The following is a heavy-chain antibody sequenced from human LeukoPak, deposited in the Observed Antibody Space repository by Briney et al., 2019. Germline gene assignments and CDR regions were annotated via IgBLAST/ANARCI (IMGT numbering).Heavy chain of an antibody. Sequence: GGSLRLSCAASGFTFSNAWMNWVRQAPGKGLEWVGRITTKAEGGTTDYAAPVKGRFSISRDDSKNTVYLQMNSLKTEDTAVYYCASYGTGSHDYWGQGSLVTVSS. D-gene: IGHD3-10*01. CDR2: ITTKAEGGTT. V-gene: IGHV3-15*01. CDR3: ASYGTGSHDY. CDR1: GFTFSNAW. J-gene: IGHJ4*02.